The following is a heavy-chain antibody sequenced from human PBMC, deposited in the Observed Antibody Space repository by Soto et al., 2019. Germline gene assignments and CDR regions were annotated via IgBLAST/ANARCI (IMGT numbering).Heavy chain of an antibody. CDR2: VDPSDSYA. J-gene: IGHJ5*02. V-gene: IGHV5-10-1*03. CDR1: GYTFTNYW. Sequence: EVQLVQSGTEVKKPGESLRISCKASGYTFTNYWITWVRQMPGKGLEWMGRVDPSDSYANYSPSFQGHVTISADKSISTAYLQWSSLKASDSAMYYCGRVRVDKAEVWFDPWGQGTLVTVSS. CDR3: GRVRVDKAEVWFDP. D-gene: IGHD5-18*01.